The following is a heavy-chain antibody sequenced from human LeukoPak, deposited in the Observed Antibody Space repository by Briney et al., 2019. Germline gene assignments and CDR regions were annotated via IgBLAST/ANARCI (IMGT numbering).Heavy chain of an antibody. D-gene: IGHD2-15*01. J-gene: IGHJ4*02. CDR1: GYTLTELS. CDR3: ATVNYCSGGSCYFLI. CDR2: FDPEDGET. V-gene: IGHV1-24*01. Sequence: AASVKVSCKVSGYTLTELSMHWVRQAPGKGLEWMGGFDPEDGETIYAQKFQGRVTMTEDTSTDTAYMELSSLRSEDTAVYYCATVNYCSGGSCYFLIWGQGTLVTVSS.